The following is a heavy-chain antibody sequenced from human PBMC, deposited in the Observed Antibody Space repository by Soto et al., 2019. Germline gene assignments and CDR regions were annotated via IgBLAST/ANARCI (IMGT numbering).Heavy chain of an antibody. CDR2: TIPLFGTT. J-gene: IGHJ5*01. CDR1: GGTFGTHA. Sequence: SVKVSCKASGGTFGTHAITCVLQSPLQGLEWMGVTIPLFGTTNYAQKFQGRVTITADDSTSTVYMQLNSLRSEDTAIYYCARDALEYTTSSGWFDSWGQGTLVTVSS. V-gene: IGHV1-69*13. CDR3: ARDALEYTTSSGWFDS. D-gene: IGHD6-6*01.